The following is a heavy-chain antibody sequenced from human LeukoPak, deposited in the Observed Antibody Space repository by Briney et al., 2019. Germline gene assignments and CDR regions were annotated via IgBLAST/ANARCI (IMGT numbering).Heavy chain of an antibody. V-gene: IGHV3-21*01. CDR1: GGTFTSYS. CDR2: ISSSSSYI. CDR3: AELGITMIGGV. D-gene: IGHD3-10*02. J-gene: IGHJ6*04. Sequence: PGGCLRLSCAASGGTFTSYSMNCVREAPGEGRGWVSSISSSSSYIYYADSVKGRFTISRDNAKNSLYLQMNSLSAEDTAVYYCAELGITMIGGVWGKGTTVTISS.